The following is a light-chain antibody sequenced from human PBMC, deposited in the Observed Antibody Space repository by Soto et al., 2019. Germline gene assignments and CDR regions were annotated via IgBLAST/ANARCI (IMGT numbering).Light chain of an antibody. J-gene: IGKJ1*01. CDR1: QFITTW. V-gene: IGKV1-5*03. CDR2: KAS. Sequence: DIQMTQSPSTLSASVGDRVSISCRACQFITTWLAWYQQQPGKAPKLLIYKASSLEGGVPSRFSDSGSWTHFTLTITILQPDDFAYYYCQQYDSYPWTFGRATKVEIK. CDR3: QQYDSYPWT.